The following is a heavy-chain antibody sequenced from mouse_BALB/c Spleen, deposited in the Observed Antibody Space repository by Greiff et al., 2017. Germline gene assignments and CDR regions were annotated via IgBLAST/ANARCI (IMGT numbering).Heavy chain of an antibody. J-gene: IGHJ3*01. V-gene: IGHV2-2*02. CDR3: ARDYGSSPWFAY. CDR2: IWSGGST. D-gene: IGHD1-1*01. CDR1: GFSLTSYG. Sequence: VQRVESGPGLVQPSQSLSITCTVSGFSLTSYGVHWVRQSPGKGLEWLGVIWSGGSTDYNAAFISRLSISKDNSKSQVFFKMNSLQANDTAIYYCARDYGSSPWFAYWGQGTLVTVSA.